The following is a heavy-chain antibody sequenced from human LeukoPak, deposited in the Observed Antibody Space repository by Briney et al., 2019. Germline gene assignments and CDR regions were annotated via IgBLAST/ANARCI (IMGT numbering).Heavy chain of an antibody. J-gene: IGHJ4*02. CDR3: ARSIPYGTTWYGRSDY. Sequence: GGSLRLSCAASGFIFNSYAMSWVRQAPGKGLEWVSVISGYGGSTHYADSVKGRFTISRDNSKNTLYLQMNSLRAEDTAIYYCARSIPYGTTWYGRSDYWGQGTLVTVSS. D-gene: IGHD6-13*01. V-gene: IGHV3-23*01. CDR2: ISGYGGST. CDR1: GFIFNSYA.